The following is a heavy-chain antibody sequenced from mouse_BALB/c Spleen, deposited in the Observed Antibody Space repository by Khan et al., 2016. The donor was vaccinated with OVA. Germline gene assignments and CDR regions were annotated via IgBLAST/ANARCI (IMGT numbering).Heavy chain of an antibody. CDR2: ITYSGST. J-gene: IGHJ3*01. CDR3: ARGRAY. CDR1: GYSITSDYA. V-gene: IGHV3-2*02. Sequence: EVQLQESGPGLVKPSQSLSLTCTVTGYSITSDYAWNWIRQFPGNPLEWMGYITYSGSTSYIPSLKSRISITRDTSKNQFFLQLNSVTSEDTATYYCARGRAYWGQGTLVTVSA. D-gene: IGHD3-3*01.